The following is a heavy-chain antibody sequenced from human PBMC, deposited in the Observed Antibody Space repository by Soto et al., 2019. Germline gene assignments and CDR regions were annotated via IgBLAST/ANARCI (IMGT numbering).Heavy chain of an antibody. Sequence: GTSVKLSCEACGDSFTSYAMHWVRQAPGQRLEWMGWINAGNGNTKYSQKFQGRVTITRDTSASTAYMELSSLRSEDTAVYYCARGGEPIDYWGQGTLVTVSS. CDR1: GDSFTSYA. CDR2: INAGNGNT. CDR3: ARGGEPIDY. D-gene: IGHD2-21*01. V-gene: IGHV1-3*01. J-gene: IGHJ4*02.